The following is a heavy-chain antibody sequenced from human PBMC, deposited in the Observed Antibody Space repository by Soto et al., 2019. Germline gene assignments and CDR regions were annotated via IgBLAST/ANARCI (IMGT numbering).Heavy chain of an antibody. CDR1: GSTFSTYW. J-gene: IGHJ6*02. CDR3: ARQRRDASDNYFLCPMDV. V-gene: IGHV5-51*01. Sequence: PGESLKLSCQSSGSTFSTYWVAWVRQRPGKALEWLGLIYPDDSDTRYNPSFRGQVTISAEKSSSTIFLQWSSLKASDTATYYCARQRRDASDNYFLCPMDVWGQGTTVTVSS. CDR2: IYPDDSDT. D-gene: IGHD3-10*01.